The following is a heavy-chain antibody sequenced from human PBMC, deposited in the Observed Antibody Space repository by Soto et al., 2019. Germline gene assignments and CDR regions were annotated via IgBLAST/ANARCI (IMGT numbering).Heavy chain of an antibody. CDR3: ARVYYESRGPTKYRAFDF. Sequence: GGSLRLSCAASGFTFSAYSMSWVRQSPGKGLEGVANIKQDGGEEDYVDSVKGRLTISRDNAKNSLYLQMNSLRVEDTAVYYCARVYYESRGPTKYRAFDFWGQGTMVTVSS. V-gene: IGHV3-7*01. CDR1: GFTFSAYS. J-gene: IGHJ3*01. CDR2: IKQDGGEE. D-gene: IGHD3-22*01.